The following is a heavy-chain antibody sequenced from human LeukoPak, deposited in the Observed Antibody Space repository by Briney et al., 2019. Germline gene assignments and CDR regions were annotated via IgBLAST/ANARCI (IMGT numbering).Heavy chain of an antibody. D-gene: IGHD4-23*01. CDR2: ISSSGSTI. J-gene: IGHJ3*01. V-gene: IGHV3-11*04. CDR1: GFTFSDYY. CDR3: ARLRNVGGNPHPFNV. Sequence: PGGSLRLSCAASGFTFSDYYMSWIRQAPGKGLEWVSYISSSGSTIYYADSVKGRFTISRDNAKKSLYLQMNSLRAEDMAVYYCARLRNVGGNPHPFNVWGQGTTVTVSS.